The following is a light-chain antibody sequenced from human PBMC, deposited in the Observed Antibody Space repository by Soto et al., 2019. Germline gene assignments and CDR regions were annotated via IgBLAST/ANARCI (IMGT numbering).Light chain of an antibody. CDR3: QHRSDRPPRLT. CDR2: DAS. V-gene: IGKV3-11*01. Sequence: EIVLTQSPATLSLSPGERATLSCGASRSVSSYLAWYQQKPGQAPRLLIYDASYRATGIPARFSGSGSGTEFTLTIISLEPEDFAADYCQHRSDRPPRLTFGGGTKVEIK. J-gene: IGKJ4*01. CDR1: RSVSSY.